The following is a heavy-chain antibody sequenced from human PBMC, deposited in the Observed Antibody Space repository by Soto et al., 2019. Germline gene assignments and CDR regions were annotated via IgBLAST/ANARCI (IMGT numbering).Heavy chain of an antibody. V-gene: IGHV4-61*01. J-gene: IGHJ2*01. CDR3: ARDQIGL. Sequence: QVQLQESGPGLVKPSETLSLTCTVSGGSVSSGSYYWSWIRQPPGKGLEWIGYIYYSGSTNYNPSLKSRVTISVDTSKNQFPLKLSSVTAADTAVYYCARDQIGLWGRGTLVTVSS. D-gene: IGHD3-22*01. CDR1: GGSVSSGSYY. CDR2: IYYSGST.